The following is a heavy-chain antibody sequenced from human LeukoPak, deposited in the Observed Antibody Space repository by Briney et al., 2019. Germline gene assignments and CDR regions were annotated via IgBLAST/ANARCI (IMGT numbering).Heavy chain of an antibody. CDR3: ARGPSGVRYCSSTSCDARDYYYMDV. D-gene: IGHD2-2*01. Sequence: PSETLSLTCTVSGGSISSYYWSWIRQPPGKGLEWIGYIYYSGSTNYNPSLKSRVTISVDTSKNQFSLKLSSVTAADTAVYYCARGPSGVRYCSSTSCDARDYYYMDVWGKGTTVTVSS. CDR1: GGSISSYY. CDR2: IYYSGST. V-gene: IGHV4-59*01. J-gene: IGHJ6*03.